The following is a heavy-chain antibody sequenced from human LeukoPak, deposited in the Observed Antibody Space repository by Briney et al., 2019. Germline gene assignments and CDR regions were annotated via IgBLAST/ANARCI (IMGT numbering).Heavy chain of an antibody. Sequence: GRSLRLSCAASGFTFSSYGMHWVRQAPGKGLEWVAVISYDGSNKYYADSVKGRFTISRDNSKNTLYLQMNSLRAEDTAVYYCAKDKRYSSSWSNFDYWGQGTLVTVSS. J-gene: IGHJ4*02. D-gene: IGHD6-13*01. V-gene: IGHV3-30*18. CDR3: AKDKRYSSSWSNFDY. CDR1: GFTFSSYG. CDR2: ISYDGSNK.